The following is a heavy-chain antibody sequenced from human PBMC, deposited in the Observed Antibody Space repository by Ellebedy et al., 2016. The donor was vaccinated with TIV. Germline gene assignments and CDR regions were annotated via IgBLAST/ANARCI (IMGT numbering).Heavy chain of an antibody. CDR3: AKLVYGRSYYYYYMDV. Sequence: GGSLRLXCTASGFTFNNSALTWVRQAPGKGLEWVSGTSGSGGNTYYADSVKGRFTISRDNSKNTLYLQMQSLRAEDTAVYYCAKLVYGRSYYYYYMDVWGKGTTVTVSS. CDR2: TSGSGGNT. J-gene: IGHJ6*03. V-gene: IGHV3-23*01. CDR1: GFTFNNSA. D-gene: IGHD4-17*01.